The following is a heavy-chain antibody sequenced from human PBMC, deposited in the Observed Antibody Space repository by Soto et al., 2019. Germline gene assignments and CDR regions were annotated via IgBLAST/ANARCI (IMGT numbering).Heavy chain of an antibody. V-gene: IGHV6-1*01. D-gene: IGHD6-13*01. J-gene: IGHJ5*02. CDR3: ARTPPGYSSSWYWFDP. CDR2: TYYRSKWYN. CDR1: GDSVSSNSAA. Sequence: PAQTLSLTCAISGDSVSSNSAAWNWIRQSPSRGLEWLGRTYYRSKWYNDYAVSVKSRITINPDTSKNQFSLQLNSVTPEDTAVYDCARTPPGYSSSWYWFDPWGQGTLVTVSS.